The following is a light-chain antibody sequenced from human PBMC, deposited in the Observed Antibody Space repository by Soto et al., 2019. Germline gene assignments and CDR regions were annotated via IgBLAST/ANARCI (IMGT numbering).Light chain of an antibody. Sequence: QSVLTQPASVSGSPGQSITISCTGTSSDVGGYNYVSWYQQHPGRAPQLMIYDVSHRPSGVSNRFSGSRSGNMASLTISGLQAEDEADYYCSSYATSTTVLFGGGTKLTVL. J-gene: IGLJ2*01. CDR1: SSDVGGYNY. V-gene: IGLV2-14*03. CDR2: DVS. CDR3: SSYATSTTVL.